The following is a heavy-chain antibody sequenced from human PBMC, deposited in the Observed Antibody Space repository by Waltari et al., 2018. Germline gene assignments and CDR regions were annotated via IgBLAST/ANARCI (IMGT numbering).Heavy chain of an antibody. Sequence: EVQLVESGGGLVQPGGSLRLSCEGSGFTFSNSWVHWVSQAPGKGPECLSRINREGSTTNYADSVKGRFTISRDNAKNTLYLEMNSLRAEDTAVYYCARAGYYRFDYWGQGTLVTVSS. J-gene: IGHJ4*02. CDR1: GFTFSNSW. D-gene: IGHD3-22*01. CDR3: ARAGYYRFDY. V-gene: IGHV3-74*01. CDR2: INREGSTT.